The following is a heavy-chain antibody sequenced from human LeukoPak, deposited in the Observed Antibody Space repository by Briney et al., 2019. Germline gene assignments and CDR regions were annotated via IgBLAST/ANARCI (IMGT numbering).Heavy chain of an antibody. CDR3: AKDVDGRVGAMDV. Sequence: GGSLRLSCTASGFIFSTYWMHWVRQAPGKGLVWVSHINNDGITTTYADSVKGRFTISRDNSKNTLYLQMDSLRAEDTAVYYCAKDVDGRVGAMDVWGQGTTVTVSS. CDR2: INNDGITT. D-gene: IGHD1-26*01. V-gene: IGHV3-74*01. J-gene: IGHJ6*02. CDR1: GFIFSTYW.